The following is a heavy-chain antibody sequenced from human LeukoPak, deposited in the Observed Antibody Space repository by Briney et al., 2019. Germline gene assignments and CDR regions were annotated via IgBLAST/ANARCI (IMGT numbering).Heavy chain of an antibody. CDR2: IRGNNDNT. CDR1: GYIFNTYG. D-gene: IGHD5-12*01. V-gene: IGHV1-18*03. J-gene: IGHJ4*02. Sequence: ASVKVSCKTSGYIFNTYGISWVRQAPGQGLEWMAWIRGNNDNTKYAQKFQGRVTLTTDTSTSTAYMELRGLTSDDMAVYYCVRDSAYSPDYWGQGSLVTVPP. CDR3: VRDSAYSPDY.